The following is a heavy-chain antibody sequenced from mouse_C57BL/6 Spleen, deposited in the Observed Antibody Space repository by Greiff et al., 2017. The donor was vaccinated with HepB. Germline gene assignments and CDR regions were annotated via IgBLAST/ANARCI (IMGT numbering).Heavy chain of an antibody. CDR2: IYPGDGDT. CDR1: GYAFSSYW. CDR3: ARENYGYFDV. V-gene: IGHV1-80*01. Sequence: QVHVKQSGAELVKPGASVKISCKASGYAFSSYWMNWVKQRPGKGLEWIGQIYPGDGDTNYNGKFKGKATLTADKSSSTAYMQLSSLTSEDSAVYFCARENYGYFDVWGTGTTVTVSS. J-gene: IGHJ1*03.